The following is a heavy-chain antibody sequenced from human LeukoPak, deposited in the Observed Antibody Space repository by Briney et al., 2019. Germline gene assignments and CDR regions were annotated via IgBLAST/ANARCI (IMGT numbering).Heavy chain of an antibody. CDR1: GGSISSYY. J-gene: IGHJ3*02. V-gene: IGHV4-4*07. CDR2: IHTRGGT. D-gene: IGHD5-12*01. Sequence: SETLSLTCSVSGGSISSYYWSWLRQPAGKGLKWIGRIHTRGGTEYNPSLKNRVTMSIDTSKNQFSLKLISVTAADTAVYFCARDDNSGYSDDAFDIWGQGTLVTVSS. CDR3: ARDDNSGYSDDAFDI.